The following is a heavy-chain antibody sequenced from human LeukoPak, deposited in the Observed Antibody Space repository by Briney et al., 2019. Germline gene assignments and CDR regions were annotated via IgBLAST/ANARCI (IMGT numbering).Heavy chain of an antibody. CDR2: VNEDGTEK. Sequence: GGSMRLSCATSGFTFTNNWMSWVRQAPGKGPERVATVNEDGTEKYYVDSVKGRFTISRDNGKRSLYVQMNSLRVEDTAAYYCARGVGWFDPWGQGTLVTVSS. J-gene: IGHJ5*02. D-gene: IGHD2-2*01. CDR3: ARGVGWFDP. V-gene: IGHV3-7*01. CDR1: GFTFTNNW.